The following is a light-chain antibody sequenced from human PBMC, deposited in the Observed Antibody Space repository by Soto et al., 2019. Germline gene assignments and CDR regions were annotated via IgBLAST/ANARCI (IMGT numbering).Light chain of an antibody. J-gene: IGKJ1*01. CDR2: WAS. CDR1: QNILYNSISKNY. Sequence: DIVMTQSPDSLAVSLGERATINCKSSQNILYNSISKNYLAWYQQKPGQPPKLLIYWASTRESGVPDRFSGSESGTDFTRTISSLQAEDVAVYYCQQYYSTPPTFGQGTKVEIK. V-gene: IGKV4-1*01. CDR3: QQYYSTPPT.